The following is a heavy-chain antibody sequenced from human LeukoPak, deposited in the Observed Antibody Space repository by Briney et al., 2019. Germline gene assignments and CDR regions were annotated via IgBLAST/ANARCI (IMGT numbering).Heavy chain of an antibody. D-gene: IGHD2-2*02. CDR3: ARDIRSWYFDL. CDR2: IYYDGSEN. Sequence: PGRSLRLSCAASGFTFSNYGMHWVRQAPGKGLEWVAVIYYDGSENYYTDSVKGRFTISRDNSKNTLDLQMDSLRAGDTAIYYCARDIRSWYFDLWGRGTLVTVSS. CDR1: GFTFSNYG. V-gene: IGHV3-33*01. J-gene: IGHJ2*01.